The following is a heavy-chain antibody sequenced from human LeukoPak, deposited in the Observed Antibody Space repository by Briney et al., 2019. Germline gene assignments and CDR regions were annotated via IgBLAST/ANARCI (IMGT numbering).Heavy chain of an antibody. CDR1: GGTFSSYA. CDR3: ARAARAPGYSSSWSPFDY. D-gene: IGHD6-13*01. V-gene: IGHV1-69*05. Sequence: SVKVSCKASGGTFSSYAISWVRQAPGQGLEWMGRIIPIFGTANYAQKFQGRVTITTDESTSTAHMELSSLRSEDTAVYYCARAARAPGYSSSWSPFDYWGQGTLVTVSS. CDR2: IIPIFGTA. J-gene: IGHJ4*02.